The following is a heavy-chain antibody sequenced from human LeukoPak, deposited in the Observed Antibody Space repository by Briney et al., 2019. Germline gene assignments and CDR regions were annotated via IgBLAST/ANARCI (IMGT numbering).Heavy chain of an antibody. Sequence: GGSLRLSCAASGFTFSSYAMHWVRQAPGKGLEWVAVISYDGSNKYYADSVKGRFTISRDNSKNTLYLQMNSLRAEDTAVYYCARDGTHSPYYYGMDVWGQGTTVTVSS. CDR3: ARDGTHSPYYYGMDV. CDR1: GFTFSSYA. V-gene: IGHV3-30-3*01. J-gene: IGHJ6*02. D-gene: IGHD1-26*01. CDR2: ISYDGSNK.